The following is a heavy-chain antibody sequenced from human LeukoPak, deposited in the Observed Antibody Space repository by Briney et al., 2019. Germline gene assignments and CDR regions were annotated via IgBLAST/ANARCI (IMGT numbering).Heavy chain of an antibody. D-gene: IGHD2-2*01. CDR1: GYTLTELS. J-gene: IGHJ6*03. CDR3: AASIVVVPAAIYTYYMDV. V-gene: IGHV1-24*01. Sequence: ASVKVSCKVSGYTLTELSMHWVRQAPGKGLEWVGGFDPEDGETIYAQKFQGRVTMTEDTSTDTAYMELSSLRSEDTAVYYCAASIVVVPAAIYTYYMDVWGKGTTVTVSS. CDR2: FDPEDGET.